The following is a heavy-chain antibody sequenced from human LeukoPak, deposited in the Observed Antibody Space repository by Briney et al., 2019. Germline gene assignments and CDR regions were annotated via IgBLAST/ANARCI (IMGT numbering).Heavy chain of an antibody. D-gene: IGHD2-2*01. CDR3: ARSDQEFFDY. CDR2: IKQDGSEK. J-gene: IGHJ4*02. Sequence: GGSLRLSCAASGFTFSKYWMTWVRQTPGKGLEWVANIKQDGSEKYYVDSVKGRFTISRDNAKNSLYLQMNSLRAEDTAVYYCARSDQEFFDYWGQGTLVTVSS. CDR1: GFTFSKYW. V-gene: IGHV3-7*01.